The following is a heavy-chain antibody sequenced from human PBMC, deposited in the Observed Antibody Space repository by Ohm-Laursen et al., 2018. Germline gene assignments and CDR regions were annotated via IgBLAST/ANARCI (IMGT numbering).Heavy chain of an antibody. D-gene: IGHD5-24*01. CDR2: IYTSGST. Sequence: SETLSLTCTVSGGSISSYYWSWIRQPAGKGLEWIGRIYTSGSTNYNPSLKSRVTMSVDTSKNQFSLKLSSVTAADTAVYYCARDSGMRDGYNLGFDYWGQGTLVTVSS. CDR3: ARDSGMRDGYNLGFDY. J-gene: IGHJ4*02. V-gene: IGHV4-4*07. CDR1: GGSISSYY.